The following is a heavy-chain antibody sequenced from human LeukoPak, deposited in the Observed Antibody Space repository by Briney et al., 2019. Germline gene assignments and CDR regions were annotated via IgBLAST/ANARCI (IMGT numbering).Heavy chain of an antibody. J-gene: IGHJ4*02. D-gene: IGHD3-16*01. V-gene: IGHV3-33*01. Sequence: GRSLRLSCPASGFTFSSYGMHWVRQAPGEGVEWVGLIWYDGSNKYYADSVKGRFNISRDNSKNTLYLQMNSLRAEDTAVYYCVRGKGGDYFDYWGQGTLVTVSS. CDR3: VRGKGGDYFDY. CDR2: IWYDGSNK. CDR1: GFTFSSYG.